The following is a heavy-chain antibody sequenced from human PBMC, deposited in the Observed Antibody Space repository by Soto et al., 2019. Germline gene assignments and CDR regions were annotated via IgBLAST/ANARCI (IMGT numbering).Heavy chain of an antibody. V-gene: IGHV3-33*01. J-gene: IGHJ6*02. CDR1: GFTFSSYG. Sequence: QVQLVESGGGVVQPGRSLRLSCAASGFTFSSYGMHWVRQAPGKGLEWVAVIWYDGSNKYYADSVKGRFTISRDNSKNTLYLQMNSLRAEDTAVYYCARDQGAVAGTYYYGMDDWGQGTTVTVSS. CDR3: ARDQGAVAGTYYYGMDD. D-gene: IGHD6-19*01. CDR2: IWYDGSNK.